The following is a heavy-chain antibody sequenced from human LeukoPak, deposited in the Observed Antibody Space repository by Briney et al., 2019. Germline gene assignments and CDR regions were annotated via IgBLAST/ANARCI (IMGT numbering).Heavy chain of an antibody. J-gene: IGHJ5*02. CDR1: GGSISSSSYY. V-gene: IGHV4-39*01. CDR3: ATSDFWSGHYGNWFDP. Sequence: SETLSLTCTVSGGSISSSSYYWGWIRQPPGKGLEWIGSIYYSGSTYYNPSLKSRVTISVDTSKNQFSLKLSSVTAADTAVYYCATSDFWSGHYGNWFDPWGQGTLVTVSS. CDR2: IYYSGST. D-gene: IGHD3-3*01.